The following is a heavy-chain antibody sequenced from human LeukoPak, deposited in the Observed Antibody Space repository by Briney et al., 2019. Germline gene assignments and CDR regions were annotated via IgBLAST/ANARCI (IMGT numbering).Heavy chain of an antibody. CDR1: GYTFTTYA. CDR2: INVGNGNT. J-gene: IGHJ5*02. V-gene: IGHV1-3*01. Sequence: GASVKVSCKASGYTFTTYAMHWVRQAPGQRLEWMGWINVGNGNTKYSQKFQGRVTITSDTSASTAYMELSSLRSEDTAVYYCARVDYDSSGYNWLDPWGQGTLVTVSS. CDR3: ARVDYDSSGYNWLDP. D-gene: IGHD3-22*01.